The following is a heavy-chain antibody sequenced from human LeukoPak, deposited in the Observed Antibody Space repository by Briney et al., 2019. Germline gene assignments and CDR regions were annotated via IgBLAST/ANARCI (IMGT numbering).Heavy chain of an antibody. D-gene: IGHD2-2*01. CDR1: GYTFTTYS. Sequence: ASVKVSCKASGYTFTTYSLAWVRQAPGQSLEWMGWISVNSGGTNYAQSFQDRVTLIRDTSTNTAYLELRSLRSDDTAIIYCATATQPRGYFLHWGQGTLVTVSS. V-gene: IGHV1-18*01. J-gene: IGHJ1*01. CDR2: ISVNSGGT. CDR3: ATATQPRGYFLH.